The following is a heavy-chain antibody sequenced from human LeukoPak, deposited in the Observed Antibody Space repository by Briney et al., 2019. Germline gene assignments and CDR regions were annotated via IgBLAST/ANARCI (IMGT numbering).Heavy chain of an antibody. CDR2: VYYTGTT. D-gene: IGHD6-19*01. CDR3: ARLTALAGHRGAFDI. V-gene: IGHV4-39*01. Sequence: SETLSLTCTVSGGSISGHTYYWDWLRQPPGKGLEWIGTVYYTGTTFYNASFKSRVAISLDTSKSQFSLQLSPVTAADTAIYYCARLTALAGHRGAFDIWGQGTMVTVSS. CDR1: GGSISGHTYY. J-gene: IGHJ3*02.